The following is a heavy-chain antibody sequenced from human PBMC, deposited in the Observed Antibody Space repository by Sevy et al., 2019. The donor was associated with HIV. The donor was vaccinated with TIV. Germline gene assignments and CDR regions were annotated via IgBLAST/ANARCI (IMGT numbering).Heavy chain of an antibody. J-gene: IGHJ4*02. CDR1: GFTVSSNY. CDR2: IYSDDST. D-gene: IGHD6-13*01. CDR3: ATGIAAAGHSFDY. Sequence: GGSLRLSCAASGFTVSSNYMSWVRQAPGKGLECVSVIYSDDSTYYADSVKGRFTISRDNSKNTLYLQMNSLRAEDTAVYYCATGIAAAGHSFDYWGQGTLVTVSS. V-gene: IGHV3-53*01.